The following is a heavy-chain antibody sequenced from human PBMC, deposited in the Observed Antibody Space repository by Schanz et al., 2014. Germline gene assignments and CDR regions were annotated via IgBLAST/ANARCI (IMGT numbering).Heavy chain of an antibody. V-gene: IGHV3-64D*06. CDR3: GRAGTGMAGWYFEL. Sequence: EVQLVESGGGLVQPGGSLRLSCAASGFTFSGYSMNWVRQAPGKGLEYISAISNNGDSTYYADSVKGRFTISRDNSKNTLFLQMSSLRVDDMAVYYCGRAGTGMAGWYFELWGRGTLVTVSS. CDR2: ISNNGDST. D-gene: IGHD5-18*01. CDR1: GFTFSGYS. J-gene: IGHJ2*01.